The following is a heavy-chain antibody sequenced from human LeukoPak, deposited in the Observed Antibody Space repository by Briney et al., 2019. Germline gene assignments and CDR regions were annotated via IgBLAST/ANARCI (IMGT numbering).Heavy chain of an antibody. CDR3: GRERGSYGNY. CDR1: GFPFSSYW. CDR2: IKQDGSEK. Sequence: GSLRLSCAASGFPFSSYWMSWVRQAPGKGLEWVANIKQDGSEKYYVDSVKGRFTISRDNAKNSLYLQMNSLRAEDTAVYYCGRERGSYGNYWGQGTLVTVSS. D-gene: IGHD5-18*01. V-gene: IGHV3-7*01. J-gene: IGHJ4*02.